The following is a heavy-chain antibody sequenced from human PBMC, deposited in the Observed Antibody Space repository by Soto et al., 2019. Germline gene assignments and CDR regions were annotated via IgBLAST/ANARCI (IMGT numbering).Heavy chain of an antibody. CDR3: AKNVWGITIFGGMDV. V-gene: IGHV3-23*01. Sequence: EVQLLESGGGLVQPGGSLRLSCAASGFTFSSYAMSWVRQAPGKGLEWVSAISGSGGSTYYADSVKCRFTISRDNSKNTLYLQMNSLRAEDTAVYYCAKNVWGITIFGGMDVWGQGTTVTVSS. CDR2: ISGSGGST. J-gene: IGHJ6*02. D-gene: IGHD3-9*01. CDR1: GFTFSSYA.